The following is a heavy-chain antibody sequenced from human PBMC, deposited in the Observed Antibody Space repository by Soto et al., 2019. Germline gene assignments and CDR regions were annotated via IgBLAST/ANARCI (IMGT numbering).Heavy chain of an antibody. J-gene: IGHJ3*02. CDR2: ISYDGSNK. Sequence: GGSLRLSCAASGFTFSSYGMHWVRQAPGKGLEWVAVISYDGSNKYYADSVKGRFTISRDNSKNTLYLQMNSLRAEDTAVYYCAKDRRIATDAFDIWGQGTMVTVSS. V-gene: IGHV3-30*18. CDR1: GFTFSSYG. CDR3: AKDRRIATDAFDI. D-gene: IGHD6-13*01.